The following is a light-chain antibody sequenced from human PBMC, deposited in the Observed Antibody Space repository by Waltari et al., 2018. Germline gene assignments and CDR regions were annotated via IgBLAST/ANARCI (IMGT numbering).Light chain of an antibody. CDR1: TSNIGANF. CDR3: AAWDDTLSGHSV. V-gene: IGLV1-47*01. CDR2: GND. Sequence: QSVLTQPPSASGTPGQRVPISCSGSTSNIGANFVYWSRQFPGTSPKLLIYGNDKRPSGVPDRFSGSKSGSSASLVISGLRSEDEADYYCAAWDDTLSGHSVFGTGTKVTVL. J-gene: IGLJ1*01.